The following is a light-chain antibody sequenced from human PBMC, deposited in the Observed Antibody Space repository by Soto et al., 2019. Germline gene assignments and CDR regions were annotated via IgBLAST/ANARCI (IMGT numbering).Light chain of an antibody. CDR2: LNSDGSQ. V-gene: IGLV4-69*01. CDR1: SGHSSYA. CDR3: QTWGTGVI. J-gene: IGLJ2*01. Sequence: QSVLTQSPSASASLGSSVKLTCTLSSGHSSYAIAWHQQQPEKGPRYVMKLNSDGSQSKGDGIPDRFSGSSSGAERYLTISSLHSGDEADYYCQTWGTGVIFGGGTKLTVL.